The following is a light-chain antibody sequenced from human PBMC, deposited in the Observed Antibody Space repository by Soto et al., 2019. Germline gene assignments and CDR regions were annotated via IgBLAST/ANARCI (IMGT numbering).Light chain of an antibody. CDR2: DDS. J-gene: IGLJ1*01. V-gene: IGLV3-21*02. CDR1: NIGSKS. CDR3: QVWDSSSDHYV. Sequence: SYKLTQPPSVSVAPGQTARITCGGSNIGSKSVHWYQQKPGQAPVLVVYDDSDRPSGIPERFSGSNSGNTATLTISRVEAGDEADYYCQVWDSSSDHYVFGTGTKVTVL.